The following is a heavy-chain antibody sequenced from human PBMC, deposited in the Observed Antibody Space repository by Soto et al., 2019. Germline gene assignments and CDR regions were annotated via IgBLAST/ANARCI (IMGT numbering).Heavy chain of an antibody. D-gene: IGHD4-17*01. CDR1: GYTFTKFD. CDR2: MNPNSGNT. J-gene: IGHJ5*02. Sequence: QVQLVQSGAEVKKPGASVRVSCKASGYTFTKFDINWVRQATGQGLDWMGWMNPNSGNTGCAQKFQGRVTMTRNTSITTAYMELSTLRSEDTAVYYCVRGDYGDYSHWFVPWGQGTLVTVSS. CDR3: VRGDYGDYSHWFVP. V-gene: IGHV1-8*01.